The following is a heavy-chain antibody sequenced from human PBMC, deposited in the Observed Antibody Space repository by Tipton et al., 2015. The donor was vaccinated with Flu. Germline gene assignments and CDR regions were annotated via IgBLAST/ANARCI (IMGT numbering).Heavy chain of an antibody. J-gene: IGHJ4*02. V-gene: IGHV4-39*07. Sequence: TLSLTCTVSGGSISSSSYYWGWIRQPPGKGLEWIGSIYYSGSTYYNPSLKSRVTISVDTSKNQFSLKLSSVTAAGTAVYYCARVPTGYLVNYWGQGTLVTVSS. CDR3: ARVPTGYLVNY. D-gene: IGHD1-14*01. CDR2: IYYSGST. CDR1: GGSISSSSYY.